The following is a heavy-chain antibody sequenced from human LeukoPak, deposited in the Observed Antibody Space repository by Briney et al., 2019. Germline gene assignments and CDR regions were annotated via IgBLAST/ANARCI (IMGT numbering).Heavy chain of an antibody. CDR3: ARPHRSSGWPYYFDY. CDR2: INHSGST. J-gene: IGHJ4*02. D-gene: IGHD6-19*01. Sequence: PSETLSLTCAVYGGSFSGYYWSWIRQPPGKGLEWIGEINHSGSTNYNPTLKSRVTISVDTSKNQFSLKLSSVTAADTAVYYCARPHRSSGWPYYFDYWGQGTLVTVSS. V-gene: IGHV4-34*01. CDR1: GGSFSGYY.